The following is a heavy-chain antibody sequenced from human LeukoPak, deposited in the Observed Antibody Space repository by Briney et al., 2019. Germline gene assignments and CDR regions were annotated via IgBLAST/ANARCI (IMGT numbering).Heavy chain of an antibody. Sequence: GGSLRLSCAAWGFTFGNYGMHWVRQAPGKGLEWVTFIRFDGSDKYYADSVKGRFTISRDNSKKTLYLQMNSLRAHEPALCYCAKDLGSSGWYNYFDYWGQGTLVTVSS. V-gene: IGHV3-30*02. CDR3: AKDLGSSGWYNYFDY. D-gene: IGHD6-19*01. CDR2: IRFDGSDK. CDR1: GFTFGNYG. J-gene: IGHJ4*02.